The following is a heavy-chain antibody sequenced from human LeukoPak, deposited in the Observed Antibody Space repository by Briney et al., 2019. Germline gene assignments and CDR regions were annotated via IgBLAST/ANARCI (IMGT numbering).Heavy chain of an antibody. CDR3: AKIGSAGTLLCCFDP. V-gene: IGHV3-30*18. CDR2: ISYDGSNK. CDR1: GFTFRSYG. Sequence: PGRSLRLSCAASGFTFRSYGMHWGRQAPDKGLEWGSVISYDGSNKYYADSVKGRFTISRDNSKNTLDLQMNSLRTEDTAVYYCAKIGSAGTLLCCFDPWGQGTLVTVSS. D-gene: IGHD1/OR15-1a*01. J-gene: IGHJ5*02.